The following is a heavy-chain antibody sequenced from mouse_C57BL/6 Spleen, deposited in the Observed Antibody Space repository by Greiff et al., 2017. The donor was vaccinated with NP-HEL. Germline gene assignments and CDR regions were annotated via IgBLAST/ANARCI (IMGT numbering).Heavy chain of an antibody. V-gene: IGHV7-3*01. J-gene: IGHJ4*01. Sequence: DVQLVESGGGLVQPGGSLSLSCAASGFTFTDYYMSWVRQPPGKALEWLGFIRNKANGYTTEYSASVKGRFTISRDNSQSILYLQMNALRAEDSATYYCARLLNYAMDYWGQGTSVTVSS. CDR3: ARLLNYAMDY. CDR2: IRNKANGYTT. CDR1: GFTFTDYY.